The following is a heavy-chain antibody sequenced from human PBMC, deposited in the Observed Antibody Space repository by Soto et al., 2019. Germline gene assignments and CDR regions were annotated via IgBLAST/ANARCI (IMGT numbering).Heavy chain of an antibody. D-gene: IGHD6-13*01. Sequence: GASVKVSCKASGGTFSSYAISWVRQAPGQGLEWMGGIIPIFGTANYAQKFQGRVTITADESTSTAYMELSSLRSEDTAEYYCARCPIAAAGGAFDIWGQGTIVTVSS. CDR1: GGTFSSYA. CDR3: ARCPIAAAGGAFDI. CDR2: IIPIFGTA. V-gene: IGHV1-69*13. J-gene: IGHJ3*02.